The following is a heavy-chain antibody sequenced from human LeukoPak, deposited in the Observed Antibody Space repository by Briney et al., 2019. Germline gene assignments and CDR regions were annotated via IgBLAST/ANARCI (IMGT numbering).Heavy chain of an antibody. CDR3: ARRGDGYNYDAFDI. J-gene: IGHJ3*02. CDR1: GGTFSSYA. Sequence: GASVKVCCKASGGTFSSYAISWVRQAPGQGLEWMGGIIPIFGTANYAQKFQGRVTITADKSTSTAYMELSSLRSEDTAVYYCARRGDGYNYDAFDIWGQGTMVTVSS. CDR2: IIPIFGTA. D-gene: IGHD5-24*01. V-gene: IGHV1-69*06.